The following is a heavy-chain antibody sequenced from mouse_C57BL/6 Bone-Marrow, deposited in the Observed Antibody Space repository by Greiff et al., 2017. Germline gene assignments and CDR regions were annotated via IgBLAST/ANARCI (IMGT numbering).Heavy chain of an antibody. CDR3: ARSIYYYGSSYYFDY. CDR1: GFTFTDYY. J-gene: IGHJ2*01. D-gene: IGHD1-1*01. CDR2: IRNKANGYTT. V-gene: IGHV7-3*01. Sequence: EVKLMESGGGLVQPGGSLSLSCAASGFTFTDYYMSWVRQPPGKALEWLGFIRNKANGYTTEYSASVKGRFTISRDNSQSILYLQMNALRAEDSATYYCARSIYYYGSSYYFDYWGQGTTLTVSS.